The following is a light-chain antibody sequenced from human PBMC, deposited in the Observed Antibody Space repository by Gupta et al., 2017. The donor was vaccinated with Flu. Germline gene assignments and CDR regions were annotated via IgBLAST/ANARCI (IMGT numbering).Light chain of an antibody. V-gene: IGLV3-21*02. Sequence: SYVLTQPPAVSLAPGQTARITCGGNNVGSKTVHWYQQKPRQAPVLVVYDDSDRPSGIPDRFSGFNAGNTATLTISSVEAGDEADYYCQVWHSGTDQWVFGGGTQLTVL. CDR1: NVGSKT. CDR3: QVWHSGTDQWV. CDR2: DDS. J-gene: IGLJ3*02.